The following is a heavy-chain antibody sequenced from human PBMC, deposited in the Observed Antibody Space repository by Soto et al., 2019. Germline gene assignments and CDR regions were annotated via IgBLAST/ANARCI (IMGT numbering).Heavy chain of an antibody. Sequence: HPGGSLRLSCAASGFTFSSYWMSWVRRAPGKGLEWVANIKQDGSEKYYVDSVKGRFTISRDNAKNSLYLQMNSLRAEDTAVYYCARDRSIVVVPAVTYYYGMDVWGQGTTVTVSS. CDR3: ARDRSIVVVPAVTYYYGMDV. D-gene: IGHD2-2*01. CDR1: GFTFSSYW. V-gene: IGHV3-7*01. J-gene: IGHJ6*02. CDR2: IKQDGSEK.